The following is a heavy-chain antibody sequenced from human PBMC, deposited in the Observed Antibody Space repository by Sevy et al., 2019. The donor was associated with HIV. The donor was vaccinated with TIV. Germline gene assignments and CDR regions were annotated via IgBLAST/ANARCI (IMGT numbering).Heavy chain of an antibody. CDR1: GFTFSSYW. D-gene: IGHD2-8*01. CDR3: ARPNGCKFNGMDV. CDR2: ISSDESRT. J-gene: IGHJ6*02. Sequence: GGSLRLSCAASGFTFSSYWMHWVRQAPGKGLVWVSRISSDESRTTYAHSVKGRFTISRDNAKNTLYLQMNSLRAEDTAVYYCARPNGCKFNGMDVWGQGTTVTVSS. V-gene: IGHV3-74*01.